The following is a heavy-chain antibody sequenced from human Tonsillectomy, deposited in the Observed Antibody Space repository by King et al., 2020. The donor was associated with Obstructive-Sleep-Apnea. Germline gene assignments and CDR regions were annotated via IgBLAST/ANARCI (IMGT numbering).Heavy chain of an antibody. CDR1: GYSISSGYY. J-gene: IGHJ4*02. D-gene: IGHD5-18*01. V-gene: IGHV4-38-2*02. Sequence: QLQESGPGLVKPSETLSLTCTVSGYSISSGYYWGWIRQPPGKGLEWIGSIYHSGSTYYNPSLKSRVTISEDTSKNQFSLKLSSVTAADTAAYYCARTAMVTDYFDYWGQGTLVTVSS. CDR3: ARTAMVTDYFDY. CDR2: IYHSGST.